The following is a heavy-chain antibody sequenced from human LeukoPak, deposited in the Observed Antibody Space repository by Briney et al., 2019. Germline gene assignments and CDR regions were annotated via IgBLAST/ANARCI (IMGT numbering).Heavy chain of an antibody. Sequence: ASVKVSCKASGYTFTGYYMHWVRQAPGQGLEWMGWINPNSGGTNYAQKFQGRVTVTRDTSTSTVYMELSSLRFEDTAVYYCARDSAGVNYPYDPWGQGTLVTVSS. V-gene: IGHV1-2*02. J-gene: IGHJ5*02. CDR3: ARDSAGVNYPYDP. D-gene: IGHD3-22*01. CDR2: INPNSGGT. CDR1: GYTFTGYY.